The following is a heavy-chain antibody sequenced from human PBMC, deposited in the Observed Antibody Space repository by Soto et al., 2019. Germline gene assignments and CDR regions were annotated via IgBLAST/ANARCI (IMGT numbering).Heavy chain of an antibody. CDR3: ARGYYDILTGYYDNWFDP. CDR2: IYYSGST. Sequence: SETLSLTCTVSGGSVSSGSYYWSWIRQPPGKGLEWIGYIYYSGSTNYNPSLKSRVTISVDTSKNQFSLKLSSVTAADTAVYYCARGYYDILTGYYDNWFDPWGQGTLVTVSS. V-gene: IGHV4-61*01. D-gene: IGHD3-9*01. J-gene: IGHJ5*02. CDR1: GGSVSSGSYY.